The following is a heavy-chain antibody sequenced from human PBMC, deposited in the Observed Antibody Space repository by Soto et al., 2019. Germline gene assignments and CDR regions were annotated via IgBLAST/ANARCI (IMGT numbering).Heavy chain of an antibody. D-gene: IGHD3-10*01. CDR1: GGSISSYY. V-gene: IGHV4-59*12. CDR2: IYYSGST. CDR3: ARGLITGSHYSGGSSYFDS. Sequence: PSETLSLTCTVSGGSISSYYWSWIRQPPGKGLEWIGYIYYSGSTNYNPSLKSRVTISVDTSKNQFSLKLSSVTAADTAVYYCARGLITGSHYSGGSSYFDSWGQGTQLTVSS. J-gene: IGHJ4*02.